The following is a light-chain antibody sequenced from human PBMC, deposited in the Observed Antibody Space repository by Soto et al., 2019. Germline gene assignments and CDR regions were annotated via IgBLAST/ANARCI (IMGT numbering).Light chain of an antibody. J-gene: IGLJ1*01. Sequence: QSALSQPASVSGSPGQSITISCTGTSSDIGHYDYVSWYQQHPGKAPKLMIYHVTYRPSGVSNRYSGSKSGNSASLTISGLQADDEADYYCCSLTTSHTYVFGSGTKVTV. CDR3: CSLTTSHTYV. CDR1: SSDIGHYDY. V-gene: IGLV2-14*03. CDR2: HVT.